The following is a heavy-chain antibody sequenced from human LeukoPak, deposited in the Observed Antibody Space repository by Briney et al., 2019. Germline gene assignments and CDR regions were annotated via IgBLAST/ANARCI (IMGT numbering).Heavy chain of an antibody. J-gene: IGHJ3*02. D-gene: IGHD3-22*01. CDR3: AKDSTMIVVVIAHDAFDI. CDR2: ISGSGGST. Sequence: GGSLRLSCAASGFTFSSYAMSWVRQAPGKGLEWVSAISGSGGSTYYADPVKGRFTISRDNSKNTLYLQMNSLRAEDTAVYYCAKDSTMIVVVIAHDAFDIWGQGTMVTVSS. CDR1: GFTFSSYA. V-gene: IGHV3-23*01.